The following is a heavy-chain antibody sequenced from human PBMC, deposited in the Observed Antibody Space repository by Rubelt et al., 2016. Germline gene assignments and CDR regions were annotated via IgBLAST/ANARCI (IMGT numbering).Heavy chain of an antibody. J-gene: IGHJ4*02. CDR1: GFSLNTNGMC. CDR3: AHLIAVVPAANWAFDY. V-gene: IGHV2-5*08. CDR2: IYWDDDK. D-gene: IGHD2-2*01. Sequence: QVTLRESGPALVKPTETLTLTCTFSGFSLNTNGMCVSWIRQSPGKALEWLALIYWDDDKRYSPSLKSRLTITKDTSKNQVVLIVTNMDPVDTATYYCAHLIAVVPAANWAFDYWGQGTLVTVSS.